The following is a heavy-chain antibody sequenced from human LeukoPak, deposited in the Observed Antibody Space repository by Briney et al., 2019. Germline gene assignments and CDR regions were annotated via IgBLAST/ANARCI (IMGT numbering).Heavy chain of an antibody. V-gene: IGHV4-59*08. CDR1: GGSFSGYY. J-gene: IGHJ4*02. Sequence: SETLSLTCAVYGGSFSGYYWSWIRQPPGKGLEWIAYISDIGSINYNPSLKSRVTISLDTSKNQFSLKLSSVTAADTAVYYCAGHHPRNTVNFWGQGTLVTVSS. D-gene: IGHD2/OR15-2a*01. CDR2: ISDIGSI. CDR3: AGHHPRNTVNF.